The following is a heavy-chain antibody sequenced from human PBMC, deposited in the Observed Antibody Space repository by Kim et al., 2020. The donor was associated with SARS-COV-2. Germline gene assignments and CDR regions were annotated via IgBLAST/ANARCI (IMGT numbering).Heavy chain of an antibody. CDR3: AKDLRRGAAAQIDY. Sequence: GGSLRLSCAASGFIFSSYAMSWVRQAPGKGLEWVSGISGSGGSTYYADSVKGRFTISRDNSKNTLYLQMNSLRAEDTAVYYCAKDLRRGAAAQIDYWGQGALVTVSS. V-gene: IGHV3-23*01. CDR2: ISGSGGST. D-gene: IGHD6-13*01. J-gene: IGHJ4*02. CDR1: GFIFSSYA.